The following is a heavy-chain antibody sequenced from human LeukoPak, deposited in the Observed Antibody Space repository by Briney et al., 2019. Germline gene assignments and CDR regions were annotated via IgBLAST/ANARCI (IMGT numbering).Heavy chain of an antibody. J-gene: IGHJ4*02. D-gene: IGHD4-4*01. CDR2: IYYSGST. V-gene: IGHV4-30-4*01. CDR3: ASYSNYGSGY. CDR1: GGSISSYY. Sequence: SETLSLTCTVSGGSISSYYWSWIRQPPGKGLEWIGYIYYSGSTYYNPSLKSRVTISVDTSKNQFSLKLSSVTAADTAVCYCASYSNYGSGYWGQGTLVTVSS.